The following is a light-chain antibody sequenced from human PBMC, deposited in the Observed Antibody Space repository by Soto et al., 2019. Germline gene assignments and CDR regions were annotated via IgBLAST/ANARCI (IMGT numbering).Light chain of an antibody. CDR1: KNDIGVYDF. J-gene: IGLJ3*02. Sequence: TMYCTGTKNDIGVYDFVSWYHHHPGKAPRLIIYEVVQRPSGVPDPFSRSKSGNTASLTVSGLQAGDEAYYFCQEYANSNSHLFG. CDR3: QEYANSNSHL. V-gene: IGLV2-8*01. CDR2: EVV.